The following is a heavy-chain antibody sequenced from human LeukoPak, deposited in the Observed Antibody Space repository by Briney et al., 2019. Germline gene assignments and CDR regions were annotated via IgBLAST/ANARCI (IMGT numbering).Heavy chain of an antibody. CDR1: GFRFSNHG. Sequence: GGSLRLSCAASGFRFSNHGMIWVRQAPGKGLEWLSYISPGGGTKNYADSVKDRFTISRDDAKNSVYLQMNSLRAEDTAVHYCARVEGPTVNTMHYDQSGQGTLVTVSS. CDR3: ARVEGPTVNTMHYDQ. V-gene: IGHV3-48*01. J-gene: IGHJ4*02. D-gene: IGHD4-11*01. CDR2: ISPGGGTK.